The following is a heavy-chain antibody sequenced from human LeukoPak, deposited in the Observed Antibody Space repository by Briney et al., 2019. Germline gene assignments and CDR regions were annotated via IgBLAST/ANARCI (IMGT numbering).Heavy chain of an antibody. J-gene: IGHJ3*02. V-gene: IGHV4-39*07. CDR2: INHSGSP. CDR1: GDSILTRTYY. CDR3: ARDLSDYYGSGSYRPIDAFDI. D-gene: IGHD3-10*01. Sequence: SETLSLTCTVSGDSILTRTYYWGWIRQPPGKGLEWIGEINHSGSPNYNPSLKSRVTISIGTSKNQFSLKLSPVTAADTAVYYCARDLSDYYGSGSYRPIDAFDIWGQGTVVTVSS.